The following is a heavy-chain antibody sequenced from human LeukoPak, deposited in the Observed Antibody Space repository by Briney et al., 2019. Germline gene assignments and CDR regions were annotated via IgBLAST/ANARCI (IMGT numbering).Heavy chain of an antibody. J-gene: IGHJ4*02. CDR1: GFTFSSYS. Sequence: PGGSLRLSCAASGFTFSSYSMNWVRQAPGKGLEWVSYISSSGSTIYYADSVKGRFTISRDNAKNSLYLQMNSLRAEDTAVYYCARDSGRTYYYDSSGYYHEDWGQGTLVTVSS. CDR3: ARDSGRTYYYDSSGYYHED. V-gene: IGHV3-48*04. CDR2: ISSSGSTI. D-gene: IGHD3-22*01.